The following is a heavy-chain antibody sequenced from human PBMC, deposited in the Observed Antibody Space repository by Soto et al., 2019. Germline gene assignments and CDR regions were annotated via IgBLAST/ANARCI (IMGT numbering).Heavy chain of an antibody. CDR2: IWYDGSNK. CDR1: VFTFSSYA. V-gene: IGHV3-33*01. D-gene: IGHD4-17*01. CDR3: ARDHRYGYHTAYFDY. J-gene: IGHJ4*02. Sequence: QVQLVESGGGVVQPGRSLRLSCAASVFTFSSYAMHWVRQAPGKGLEWVAVIWYDGSNKYYADSVKGRFTISRDNSKNTLYLQMNSLRAEDTAVYYCARDHRYGYHTAYFDYWGQGTLVTVSA.